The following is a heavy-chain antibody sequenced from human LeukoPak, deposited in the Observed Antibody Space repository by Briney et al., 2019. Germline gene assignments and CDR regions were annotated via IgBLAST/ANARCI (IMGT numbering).Heavy chain of an antibody. CDR3: ARDQDDGGGAFDI. D-gene: IGHD1-1*01. V-gene: IGHV4-30-4*01. CDR2: IYYSGST. Sequence: SQTLSLTCTVSSGSISSGDYYWSWIRQPPGKGLEWIGYIYYSGSTYYNPSLKSRVTISVDTSKNQFSLKLSSVTAADTAVYYCARDQDDGGGAFDIWGQGTLVTVSS. CDR1: SGSISSGDYY. J-gene: IGHJ3*02.